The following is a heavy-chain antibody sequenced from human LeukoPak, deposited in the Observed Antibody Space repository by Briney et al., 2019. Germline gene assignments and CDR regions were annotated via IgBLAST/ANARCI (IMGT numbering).Heavy chain of an antibody. V-gene: IGHV4-59*12. CDR1: GGSISSYY. CDR3: ARAVTVGGFDP. J-gene: IGHJ5*02. CDR2: IYYSGST. Sequence: SETLSLTCTVSGGSISSYYWSWIRQPPGKGLEWIGYIYYSGSTNYNPSLKNRVTISVDTSKNQFSLKLSSVTAADTAVYYCARAVTVGGFDPWGQGTLVTVSS.